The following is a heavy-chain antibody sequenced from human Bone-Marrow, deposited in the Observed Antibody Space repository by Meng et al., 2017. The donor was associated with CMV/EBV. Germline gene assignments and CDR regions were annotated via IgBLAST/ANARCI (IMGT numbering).Heavy chain of an antibody. V-gene: IGHV3-21*01. Sequence: GESLKISCAASGFTFSSYAMSWVRQAPGKGLEWVSSISSSSSYIYYADSVKGRFTISRDNAKNSLYLQMNSLRAEDTAVYYCAGVDIVATSFDYWGQGTLVTVSS. CDR1: GFTFSSYA. J-gene: IGHJ4*02. CDR3: AGVDIVATSFDY. D-gene: IGHD5-12*01. CDR2: ISSSSSYI.